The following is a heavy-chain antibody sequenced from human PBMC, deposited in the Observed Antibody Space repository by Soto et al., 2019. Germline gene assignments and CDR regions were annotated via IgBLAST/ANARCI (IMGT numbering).Heavy chain of an antibody. CDR2: IYYSGST. CDR3: ATSKYQLPAFDP. Sequence: QVQLQESGPGLVKPSQTLSPTCTVSGGSISSGGYYWSWIRQHPGKGLEWIGYIYYSGSTYYNPSLRSRVTIAVDTAKTQCSLTLSSVTAADTAVYYCATSKYQLPAFDPWSQGTMVAASS. CDR1: GGSISSGGYY. D-gene: IGHD2-2*01. V-gene: IGHV4-31*03. J-gene: IGHJ5*02.